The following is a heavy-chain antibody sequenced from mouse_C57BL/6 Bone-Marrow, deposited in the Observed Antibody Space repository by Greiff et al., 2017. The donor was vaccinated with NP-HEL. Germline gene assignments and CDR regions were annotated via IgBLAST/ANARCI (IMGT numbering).Heavy chain of an antibody. V-gene: IGHV5-16*01. D-gene: IGHD1-2*01. CDR1: GFTFSDYY. CDR2: INYDGSST. CDR3: ARRGSYGVYYAMDY. Sequence: EVKLMESEGGLVQPGSSMKLSCTASGFTFSDYYMAWVRQVPEKGLEWVANINYDGSSTYYLDSLKSRFIISRDNAKNILYLQMSSLKSEDTATYYCARRGSYGVYYAMDYWGQGTSVTVSS. J-gene: IGHJ4*01.